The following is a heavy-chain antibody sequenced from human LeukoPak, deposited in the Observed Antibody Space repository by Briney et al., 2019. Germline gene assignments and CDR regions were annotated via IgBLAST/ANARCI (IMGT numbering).Heavy chain of an antibody. CDR3: VAAARGYFYDF. J-gene: IGHJ4*02. Sequence: PGGSLRLSCAASGFTFANYAMSWVRQAPGKGLEWVSLINTDGSVTNYADFVKGRFTISRDNAKNTLYLQMNSLRAEDTAVYYCVAAARGYFYDFWGQGTLVTVSS. CDR1: GFTFANYA. D-gene: IGHD2-15*01. V-gene: IGHV3-74*01. CDR2: INTDGSVT.